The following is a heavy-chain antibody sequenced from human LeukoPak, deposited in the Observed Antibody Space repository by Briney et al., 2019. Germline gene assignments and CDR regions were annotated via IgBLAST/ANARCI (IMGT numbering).Heavy chain of an antibody. CDR3: AKRSRRLTVVRGVPREDV. J-gene: IGHJ6*02. CDR1: GLTFSSYW. CDR2: INSDGSST. D-gene: IGHD3-10*01. V-gene: IGHV3-74*01. Sequence: GGSLRLSCAVSGLTFSSYWMHWVRQAPGKGLVWVSRINSDGSSTRYADSVKGRFTISRDNAKNTLFLQMNSLRAEDTAVYYCAKRSRRLTVVRGVPREDVWGQGTSVTVSS.